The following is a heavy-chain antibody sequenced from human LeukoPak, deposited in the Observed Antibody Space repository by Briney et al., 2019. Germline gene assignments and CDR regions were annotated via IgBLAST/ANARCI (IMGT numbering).Heavy chain of an antibody. D-gene: IGHD5-24*01. CDR3: ARDYKYAFDN. CDR2: IGIDSGNT. J-gene: IGHJ4*02. Sequence: GGSLRLSCAASGFAFSDYSMNWVRQAPGKGLEWTSYIGIDSGNTNYADSVKGRFTISGDKAKNSLYLQMNSLRVEDTAVYYCARDYKYAFDNWGQGTLVTVSS. V-gene: IGHV3-48*01. CDR1: GFAFSDYS.